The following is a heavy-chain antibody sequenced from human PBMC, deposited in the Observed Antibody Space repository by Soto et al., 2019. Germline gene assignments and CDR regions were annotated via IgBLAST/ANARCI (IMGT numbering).Heavy chain of an antibody. J-gene: IGHJ6*02. Sequence: GASVKVPCTACGYAFTSYGISWVRQAPGQGLEWMGGISAYNPHTIYAQKLQGRVTMTTDTSTSTAYMELRSLRSDDTAVYYCARERAEQWLVLSLYYYGMDVWGQGTTVTVSS. D-gene: IGHD6-19*01. V-gene: IGHV1-18*04. CDR2: ISAYNPHT. CDR1: GYAFTSYG. CDR3: ARERAEQWLVLSLYYYGMDV.